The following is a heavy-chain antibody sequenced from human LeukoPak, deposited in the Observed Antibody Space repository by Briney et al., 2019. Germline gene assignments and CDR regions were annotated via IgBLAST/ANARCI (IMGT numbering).Heavy chain of an antibody. D-gene: IGHD1-1*01. Sequence: SVKVSCKASGGTFSSHTIAWVRHLPGQGLEWMGGIVPIFGTATYAQKFQGRVTITADESTSTVYMEVSSLRSEDSAAYYCARERGRNEDYFDYWGQGTLVTVSS. V-gene: IGHV1-69*13. CDR3: ARERGRNEDYFDY. J-gene: IGHJ4*02. CDR2: IVPIFGTA. CDR1: GGTFSSHT.